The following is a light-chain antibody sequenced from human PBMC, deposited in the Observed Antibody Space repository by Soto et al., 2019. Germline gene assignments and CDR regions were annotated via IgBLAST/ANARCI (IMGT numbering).Light chain of an antibody. CDR1: SSDVGSYNY. CDR2: ASS. V-gene: IGLV2-14*01. Sequence: QSVLTQPASVSGSPGQSITISCTGTSSDVGSYNYVSWYQHHPGKAPRLMIYASSNRPSGVSHRFSGSRSGNTASLTISGLQAEHEADYYCSSYTSGSTIYVFGNGTKVT. J-gene: IGLJ1*01. CDR3: SSYTSGSTIYV.